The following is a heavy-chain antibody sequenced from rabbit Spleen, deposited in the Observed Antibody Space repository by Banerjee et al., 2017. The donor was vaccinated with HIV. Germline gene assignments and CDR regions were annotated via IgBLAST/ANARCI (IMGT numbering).Heavy chain of an antibody. V-gene: IGHV1S45*01. CDR1: GFTIGNSYY. J-gene: IGHJ4*01. Sequence: QEQLVEYGGDLVQPEGSLTLTCTASGFTIGNSYYMCWVRQAPGKGLEWIASIYGGSVGSTYYASWAKGRFTISKTSSTTVTLQMTSLTAADTATYFCARFPSNSAYFATFSLWGPGTLVTVS. CDR2: IYGGSVGST. CDR3: ARFPSNSAYFATFSL. D-gene: IGHD1-1*01.